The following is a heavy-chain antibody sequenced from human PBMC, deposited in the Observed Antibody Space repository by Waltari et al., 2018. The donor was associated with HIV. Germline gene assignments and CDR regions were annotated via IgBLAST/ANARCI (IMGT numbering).Heavy chain of an antibody. Sequence: QVQLVESGGGVVQPGRSLRLSCAAPGFTFSSYAMHWVRQAPGKGLEWVAVISYDGSNKYYADSVKGRFTISRDNSKNTLYLQMNSLRAEDTAVYYCARDFSFLRGYSYGSFDYWGQGTLVTVSS. V-gene: IGHV3-30-3*01. D-gene: IGHD5-18*01. CDR2: ISYDGSNK. CDR3: ARDFSFLRGYSYGSFDY. CDR1: GFTFSSYA. J-gene: IGHJ4*02.